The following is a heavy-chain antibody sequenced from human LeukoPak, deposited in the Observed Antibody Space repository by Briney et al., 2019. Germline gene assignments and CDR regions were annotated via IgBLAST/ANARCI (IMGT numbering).Heavy chain of an antibody. J-gene: IGHJ5*02. V-gene: IGHV7-4-1*02. D-gene: IGHD6-19*01. Sequence: ASVKVSCKASGYTFTSYAMNWVRQAPGQGLEWMGWINTNTGNPTYAQGFTGRSVFSLDTSVSTAYLQISSLKAEDTAVYYCARGTSGLKISSGWYRWFDPWGQGTLVTVSS. CDR2: INTNTGNP. CDR3: ARGTSGLKISSGWYRWFDP. CDR1: GYTFTSYA.